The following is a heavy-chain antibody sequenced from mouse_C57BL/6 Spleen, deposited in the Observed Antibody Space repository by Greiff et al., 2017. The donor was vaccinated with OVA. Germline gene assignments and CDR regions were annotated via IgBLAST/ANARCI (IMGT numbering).Heavy chain of an antibody. CDR3: ATGTKEDYFDY. D-gene: IGHD4-1*01. Sequence: VQLQESGADLARPGASVKMSCKASGYTFTSYTMHWVKQRPGQGLEWIGYINPSSGYTKYNQKFKDKATLTADKSSSTAYMQLSSLTSEDSAVYYCATGTKEDYFDYWGQGTTLTVSS. CDR1: GYTFTSYT. CDR2: INPSSGYT. J-gene: IGHJ2*01. V-gene: IGHV1-4*01.